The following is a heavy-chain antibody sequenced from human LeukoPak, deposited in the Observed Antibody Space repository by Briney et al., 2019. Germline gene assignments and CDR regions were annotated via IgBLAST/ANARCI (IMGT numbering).Heavy chain of an antibody. V-gene: IGHV4-30-4*01. J-gene: IGHJ5*02. CDR2: IYYTGST. D-gene: IGHD3-22*01. CDR1: GGSITSGDYY. Sequence: SETLSLTCTVSGGSITSGDYYWSWIRQPPGKALEWIGYIYYTGSTYFNPSLQSRVTISRDTPKNQFSLKLSSVTAADTAVYYCARRRSGSGLFDPWGQGTLVTVSS. CDR3: ARRRSGSGLFDP.